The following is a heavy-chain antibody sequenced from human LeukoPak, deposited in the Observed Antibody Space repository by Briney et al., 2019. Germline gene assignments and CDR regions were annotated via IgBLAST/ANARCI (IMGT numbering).Heavy chain of an antibody. CDR2: IYYSGST. Sequence: SETLSLTCTVSGGFISSYYRSWIRQPPGKGLEWIGYIYYSGSTNYNPSLKSRVTISVDTSKNQFSLKLSSVTAADTAVYYCARDLMGAFDIWGQGTMVTVSS. V-gene: IGHV4-59*01. CDR3: ARDLMGAFDI. J-gene: IGHJ3*02. CDR1: GGFISSYY.